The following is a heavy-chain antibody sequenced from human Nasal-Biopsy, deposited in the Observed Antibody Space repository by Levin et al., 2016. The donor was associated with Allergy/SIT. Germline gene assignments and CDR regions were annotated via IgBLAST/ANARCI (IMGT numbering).Heavy chain of an antibody. J-gene: IGHJ3*02. CDR1: GFTFSSYA. CDR2: INQDGNDK. D-gene: IGHD2-2*01. V-gene: IGHV3-7*03. CDR3: ARDVCSSITCPSYGGASDI. Sequence: GESLKISCAASGFTFSSYAMEWVRQAPGKGLEWVANINQDGNDKHYVDSVKGRFTIYRDNAKNSLYLQMNSLRAEDTAVYYCARDVCSSITCPSYGGASDIWGQGTVVIVSS.